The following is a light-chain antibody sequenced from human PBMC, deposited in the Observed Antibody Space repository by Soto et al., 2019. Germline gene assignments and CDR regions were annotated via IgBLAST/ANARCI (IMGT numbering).Light chain of an antibody. CDR3: QQRSNWPGT. Sequence: EIVLTQSPATLSFSPGERATLSCRASQSVGTYLAWYQQKPGQAPRLLIYDASNRATGIPARFGGSGSGTDFTLTINSLEPEDFAVYYCQQRSNWPGTFGPGTKVDIK. CDR2: DAS. CDR1: QSVGTY. V-gene: IGKV3-11*01. J-gene: IGKJ3*01.